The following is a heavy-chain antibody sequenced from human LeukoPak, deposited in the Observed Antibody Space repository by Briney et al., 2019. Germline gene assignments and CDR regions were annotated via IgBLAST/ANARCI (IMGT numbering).Heavy chain of an antibody. CDR1: GFTFSSYE. D-gene: IGHD1-20*01. V-gene: IGHV3-20*04. Sequence: GGSLRLSCAASGFTFSSYEMNWVRQAPGKGLEWVSGINWTGDNTAYADSVKGRFTISRDNAKNSLYLQMDSLRADDTALYYCATLTGPRTFDYWGQGTLVTVSS. CDR2: INWTGDNT. J-gene: IGHJ4*02. CDR3: ATLTGPRTFDY.